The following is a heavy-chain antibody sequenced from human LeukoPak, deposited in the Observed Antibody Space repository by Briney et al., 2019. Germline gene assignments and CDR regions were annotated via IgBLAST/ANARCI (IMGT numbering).Heavy chain of an antibody. Sequence: ASVKVSCKASGYTFTSYDINWVRQATGQGLEWMGWMNPNSGNTGYAQKSQGRVTMTRNTSISTAYMELSSLRSEDTAVYYCARVRYDSSGYYLYYFDYWGQGTLVTVSS. CDR1: GYTFTSYD. J-gene: IGHJ4*02. CDR2: MNPNSGNT. D-gene: IGHD3-22*01. CDR3: ARVRYDSSGYYLYYFDY. V-gene: IGHV1-8*01.